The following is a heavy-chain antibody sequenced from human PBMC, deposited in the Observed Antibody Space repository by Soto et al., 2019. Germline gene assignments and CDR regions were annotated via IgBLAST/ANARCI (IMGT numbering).Heavy chain of an antibody. CDR3: TKYIGVLPGAYPHYGMDV. V-gene: IGHV1-18*04. J-gene: IGHJ6*02. Sequence: ASVKVYCKASGYTFTRYAISWVRQAPGQGLEWMAWINTYNGNTYNAEKVQGRVTMSKDTSTNTASMELRSLRSDYTAVYYCTKYIGVLPGAYPHYGMDVWGQGTMVTVSS. CDR1: GYTFTRYA. CDR2: INTYNGNT. D-gene: IGHD2-2*01.